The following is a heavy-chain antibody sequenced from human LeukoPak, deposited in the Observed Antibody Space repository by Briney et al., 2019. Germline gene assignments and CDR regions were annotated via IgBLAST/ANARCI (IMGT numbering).Heavy chain of an antibody. CDR2: IYHSGST. Sequence: SETLSLTCAVSGGSISSGGYSWSWIRQPPGKGLEWIGYIYHSGSTYYNPSLKSRVTISVDTSKNQFSLKLSSVTAADTAVYYCARGYCSSTSCELSNTALFDYWGQGTLVTVSS. CDR3: ARGYCSSTSCELSNTALFDY. V-gene: IGHV4-30-2*01. J-gene: IGHJ4*02. CDR1: GGSISSGGYS. D-gene: IGHD2-2*01.